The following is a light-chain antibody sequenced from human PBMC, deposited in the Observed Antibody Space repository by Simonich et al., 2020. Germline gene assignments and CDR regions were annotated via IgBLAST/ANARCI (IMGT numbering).Light chain of an antibody. CDR1: QSVLYCSNNKNY. V-gene: IGKV4-1*01. Sequence: DIVMTQSPDSLAVSLGERATINCKSNQSVLYCSNNKNYLAWYQQKPGQPPKLLIYWAATRESGVPDRFSGSGSGTDFTLTISSLQAEDVAVYYCQQYYSTPITFGQGTRLEIK. CDR2: WAA. CDR3: QQYYSTPIT. J-gene: IGKJ5*01.